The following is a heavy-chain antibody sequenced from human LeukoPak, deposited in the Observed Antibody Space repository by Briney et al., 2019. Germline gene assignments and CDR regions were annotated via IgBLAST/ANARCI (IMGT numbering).Heavy chain of an antibody. D-gene: IGHD3-22*01. Sequence: GGSLRLSCGASGFTFSSDAMSWVRQAPGKGLEWVSAISGSGGRTYYADSVKGRFTISRDNSKNSLYLQMNSLRAEDMALYYCAKVSTMIVVVGAFDIWGQGTMVTVSS. CDR3: AKVSTMIVVVGAFDI. V-gene: IGHV3-23*01. CDR2: ISGSGGRT. CDR1: GFTFSSDA. J-gene: IGHJ3*02.